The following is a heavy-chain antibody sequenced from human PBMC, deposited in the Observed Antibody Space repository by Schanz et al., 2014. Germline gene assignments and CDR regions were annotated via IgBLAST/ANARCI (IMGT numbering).Heavy chain of an antibody. CDR3: TRGGYSYALSAFDI. CDR2: ISPYNGNT. CDR1: GYTFTDYG. Sequence: QVQLVQSGAEVKKPGASVKVSCKASGYTFTDYGLSWVRQAPGQGLEWMGWISPYNGNTNYAQKLQGRVTMTADTSTGTAYMELRSLRSDDTALYYCTRGGYSYALSAFDIWGQGTMVTVSS. V-gene: IGHV1-18*01. D-gene: IGHD5-18*01. J-gene: IGHJ3*02.